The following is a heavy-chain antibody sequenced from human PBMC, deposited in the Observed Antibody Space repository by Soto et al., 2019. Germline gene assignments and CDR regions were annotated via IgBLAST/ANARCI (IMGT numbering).Heavy chain of an antibody. Sequence: TSETLSLTCTVSGDSISGGNYYWTWIRQHPGRGLEWIGYIYYTGTTHYSPSLQSRVTMSVDTSKNQISLTLTSLTPADTAVYCGARLYTYGYYHFDHWGQGTLVTVSS. J-gene: IGHJ4*02. CDR1: GDSISGGNYY. D-gene: IGHD3-22*01. CDR2: IYYTGTT. V-gene: IGHV4-31*03. CDR3: ARLYTYGYYHFDH.